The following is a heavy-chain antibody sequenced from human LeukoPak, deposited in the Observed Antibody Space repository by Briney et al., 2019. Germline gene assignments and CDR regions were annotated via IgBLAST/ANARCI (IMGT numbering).Heavy chain of an antibody. Sequence: SETLSLTCTVSGGSISSYYWSWIRQPPGKGLEWIGYIYYSGSTNYNPSLKSRVTISVDTSKNQFSLKLSSVTAADTAVYYCASLGIRDHWGQRTLVTLSS. J-gene: IGHJ4*02. CDR3: ASLGIRDH. CDR1: GGSISSYY. CDR2: IYYSGST. D-gene: IGHD7-27*01. V-gene: IGHV4-59*01.